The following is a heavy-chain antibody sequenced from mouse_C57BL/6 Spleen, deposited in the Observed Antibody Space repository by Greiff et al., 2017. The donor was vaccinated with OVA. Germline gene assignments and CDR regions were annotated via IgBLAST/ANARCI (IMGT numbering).Heavy chain of an antibody. CDR3: ARSGKFITTVVDAMDY. J-gene: IGHJ4*01. CDR1: GYTFTDYY. CDR2: IYPGSGNT. D-gene: IGHD1-1*01. Sequence: QVQLQQSGAELVRPGASVKLSCKASGYTFTDYYINWVKQRPGQGLEWIARIYPGSGNTYYNEKFKGKATLTAEKSSSTACMQLSSLTSEDSAVYFCARSGKFITTVVDAMDYWGQGTSVTVSS. V-gene: IGHV1-76*01.